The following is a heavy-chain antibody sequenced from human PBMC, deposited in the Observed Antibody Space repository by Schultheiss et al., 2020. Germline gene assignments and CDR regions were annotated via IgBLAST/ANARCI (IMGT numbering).Heavy chain of an antibody. V-gene: IGHV3-21*01. D-gene: IGHD3-3*01. CDR2: ISSSSSYI. Sequence: ETLSLTCTVSGGSISSSSYYWGWIRQPPGKGLEWVSSISSSSSYIYYADSVKGRFTISRDNAKNSLYLQMNSLRAEDTAVYYCARSPPREVVGALRFPDYWGQGTLVTVSS. CDR3: ARSPPREVVGALRFPDY. CDR1: GGSISSSS. J-gene: IGHJ4*02.